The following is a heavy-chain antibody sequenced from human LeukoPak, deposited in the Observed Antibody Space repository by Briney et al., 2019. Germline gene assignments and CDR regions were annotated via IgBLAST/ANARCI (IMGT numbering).Heavy chain of an antibody. J-gene: IGHJ4*02. CDR3: ASSSWSLDY. CDR2: IYTSGST. V-gene: IGHV4-4*07. D-gene: IGHD6-13*01. Sequence: GLEWIGRIYTSGSTNYNPSLKSRVTMSVDTSKNQFSLKLSSVTAADTAVYYCASSSWSLDYWGQGTLVTVSS.